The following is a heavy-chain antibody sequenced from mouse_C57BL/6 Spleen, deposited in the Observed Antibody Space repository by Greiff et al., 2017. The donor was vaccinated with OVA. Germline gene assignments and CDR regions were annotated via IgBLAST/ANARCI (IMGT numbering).Heavy chain of an antibody. Sequence: EVKLVESGGGLVQPKGSLKPSCAASGFGFNTYAMNWVRQAPGKGLEWVARIRSKSNNYATYYADSVKDRFTISRDDSESMLYLQMNNLKTEDTAMDYCVRDGGYCDYWGQGTTLTVSS. CDR3: VRDGGYCDY. J-gene: IGHJ2*01. D-gene: IGHD1-1*02. V-gene: IGHV10-1*01. CDR2: IRSKSNNYAT. CDR1: GFGFNTYA.